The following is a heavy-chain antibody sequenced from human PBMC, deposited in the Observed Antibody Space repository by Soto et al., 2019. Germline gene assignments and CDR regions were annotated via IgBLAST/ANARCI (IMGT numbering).Heavy chain of an antibody. CDR2: IFSNDEK. D-gene: IGHD5-12*01. CDR3: ARIRDGYTIDY. J-gene: IGHJ4*02. CDR1: EFSLSIARMG. Sequence: QVTLKESGPVLVKPTETLTLTCTVSEFSLSIARMGVSWIRQPPGKALEWLAHIFSNDEKSYSTSLKSRLTTSXNPSKRQVVLTMTNMDPMDTATYYCARIRDGYTIDYWGQGTLVTVSS. V-gene: IGHV2-26*01.